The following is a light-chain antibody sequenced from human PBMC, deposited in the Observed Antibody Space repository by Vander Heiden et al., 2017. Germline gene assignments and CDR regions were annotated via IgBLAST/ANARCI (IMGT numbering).Light chain of an antibody. V-gene: IGKV1-9*01. CDR2: EVS. CDR1: QDISSY. CDR3: LQLNSYPWT. Sequence: QLTQAPSFLSASVGDRVTITCRVSQDISSYFAWYQQKPGKAPKLLIYEVSTLQSGVPSRFSGGGSGTEFTLTISSLQPEDFATYYCLQLNSYPWTFGQGTKVEIK. J-gene: IGKJ1*01.